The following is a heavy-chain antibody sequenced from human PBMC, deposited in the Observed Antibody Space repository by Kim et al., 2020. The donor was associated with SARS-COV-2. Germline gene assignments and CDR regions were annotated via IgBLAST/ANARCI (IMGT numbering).Heavy chain of an antibody. J-gene: IGHJ4*02. V-gene: IGHV4-59*08. CDR2: IYYSGST. CDR1: GGSISSYY. CDR3: ARHSSGSYPRLFDY. Sequence: SETLSLTCTVSGGSISSYYWSWIRQPPGKGLEWIGYIYYSGSTNYNPSLKSRVTISVDTSKNQFSLKLSSVTAADTAVYYCARHSSGSYPRLFDYWGQGTLVTVSS. D-gene: IGHD1-26*01.